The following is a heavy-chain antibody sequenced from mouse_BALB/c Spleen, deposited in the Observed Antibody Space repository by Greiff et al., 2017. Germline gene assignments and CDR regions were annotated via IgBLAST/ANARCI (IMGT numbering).Heavy chain of an antibody. D-gene: IGHD1-1*01. V-gene: IGHV7-3*02. J-gene: IGHJ4*01. CDR3: ARGDGSSPYYAMDY. CDR2: IRNKANGYTT. CDR1: GFTFTDYY. Sequence: EVHLVESGGGLVQPGGSLRLSCATSGFTFTDYYMSWVRQPPGKALEWLGFIRNKANGYTTEYSASVKGRFTISRDNSQSILYLQMNTLRAEDSATYYCARGDGSSPYYAMDYWGQGTSVTVSS.